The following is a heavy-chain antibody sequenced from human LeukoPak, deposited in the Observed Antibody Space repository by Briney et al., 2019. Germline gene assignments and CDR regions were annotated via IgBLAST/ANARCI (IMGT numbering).Heavy chain of an antibody. D-gene: IGHD3-22*01. CDR2: IKQDGSEK. CDR3: AKRISTYYYDSSGLDY. J-gene: IGHJ4*02. Sequence: PGGSLRLSCAASGFTFSSYWMSWVRQAPGKGLEWVANIKQDGSEKYYVDSVKGRFTISRDNSKNTLYLQMNSLRAEDTAVYYCAKRISTYYYDSSGLDYWGQGTLVTVSS. CDR1: GFTFSSYW. V-gene: IGHV3-7*01.